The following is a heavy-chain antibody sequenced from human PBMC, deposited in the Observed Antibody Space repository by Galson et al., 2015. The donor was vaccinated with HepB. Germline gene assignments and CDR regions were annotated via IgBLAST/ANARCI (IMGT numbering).Heavy chain of an antibody. J-gene: IGHJ4*02. V-gene: IGHV3-23*01. CDR2: ISGSGGST. Sequence: SLRLSCAASGFTFSSYAMSWVRQAPGKGLEWVSAISGSGGSTYYADSVKGRFTISRDNSKNTLYLQMNSLRAEDTAVYYCAKWYDYDFWSGYYTSDYWGQGTLVTVSS. CDR3: AKWYDYDFWSGYYTSDY. CDR1: GFTFSSYA. D-gene: IGHD3-3*01.